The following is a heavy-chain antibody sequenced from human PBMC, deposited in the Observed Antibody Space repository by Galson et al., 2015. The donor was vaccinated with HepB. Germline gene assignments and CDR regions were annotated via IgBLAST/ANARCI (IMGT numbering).Heavy chain of an antibody. CDR1: GDSVSNNNAA. D-gene: IGHD6-6*01. CDR2: TYYRSEWSH. CDR3: SRDSTSDYYYYGMDV. Sequence: CAISGDSVSNNNAAWNWIRLSPSRGLEWLGRTYYRSEWSHDYTISMKSRMTITVDTSTNQFSLQLNSVSPEDTAVYYCSRDSTSDYYYYGMDVWGQGTAVTVSS. J-gene: IGHJ6*02. V-gene: IGHV6-1*01.